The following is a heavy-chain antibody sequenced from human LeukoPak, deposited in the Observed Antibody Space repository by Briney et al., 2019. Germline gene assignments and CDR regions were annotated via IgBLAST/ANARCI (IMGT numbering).Heavy chain of an antibody. D-gene: IGHD1-26*01. CDR1: GLTFSTYW. CDR2: INPDGSIR. J-gene: IGHJ4*02. Sequence: GGSLRLSFAASGLTFSTYWMHWFRQAPGKGLAWAARINPDGSIRTYANSVQGRVTISRDTAKDTLFLQMNSLRAEDTAVYYCAREARVGGALQYWGQGTPVTVSS. CDR3: AREARVGGALQY. V-gene: IGHV3-74*03.